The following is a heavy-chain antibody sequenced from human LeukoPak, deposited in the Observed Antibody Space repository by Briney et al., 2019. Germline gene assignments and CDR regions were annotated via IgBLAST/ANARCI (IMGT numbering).Heavy chain of an antibody. CDR2: ISYDGSNE. CDR1: GFTFSPYG. J-gene: IGHJ6*02. Sequence: GGSLRLSCAASGFTFSPYGMHWVRQAPGKGPEWVAVISYDGSNEYYADSVKGRFTISRDNSKNTLYLQMNSLRAEDTAVYYCAKDRSLALGYYYYGMDVWGQGTTVTVSS. V-gene: IGHV3-30*18. D-gene: IGHD3-3*01. CDR3: AKDRSLALGYYYYGMDV.